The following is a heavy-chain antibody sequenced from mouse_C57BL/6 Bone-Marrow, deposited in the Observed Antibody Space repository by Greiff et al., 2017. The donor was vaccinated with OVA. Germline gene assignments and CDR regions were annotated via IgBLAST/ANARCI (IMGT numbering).Heavy chain of an antibody. Sequence: VQLQQPGAELVKPGASVKLSCKASGYTFTSYWMHWVKQRPGQGLEWIGMIHPNSGSTNYNEKFKSNATLTADKSSNTAYMQLSSLTSEDSAVYYCARNQYYGSSYWYFDVWGTGTTVTVSS. D-gene: IGHD1-1*01. V-gene: IGHV1-64*01. J-gene: IGHJ1*03. CDR1: GYTFTSYW. CDR3: ARNQYYGSSYWYFDV. CDR2: IHPNSGST.